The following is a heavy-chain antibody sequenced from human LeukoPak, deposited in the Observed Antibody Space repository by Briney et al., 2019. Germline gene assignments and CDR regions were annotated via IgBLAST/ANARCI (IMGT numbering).Heavy chain of an antibody. Sequence: GGSLRLSSAASGFTFSKYTMSCVPDAPGKGRECGSRIRGSGGSTDYADSVKGRFTISRDNFKNTLYLQMNSLRAEDTAVYYCAKDPHYDSSGYSFDPWGQGTLVTVSS. V-gene: IGHV3-23*01. CDR2: IRGSGGST. J-gene: IGHJ5*02. CDR1: GFTFSKYT. D-gene: IGHD3-22*01. CDR3: AKDPHYDSSGYSFDP.